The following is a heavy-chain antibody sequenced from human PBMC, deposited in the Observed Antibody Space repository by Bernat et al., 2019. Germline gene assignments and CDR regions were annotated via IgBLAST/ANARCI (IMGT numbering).Heavy chain of an antibody. CDR3: AAGGGYDDYVGPEYFQH. CDR1: GGSIGSYY. V-gene: IGHV4-59*01. J-gene: IGHJ1*01. Sequence: QVQLQEPGPGLVKPSETLSLTCTVSGGSIGSYYWSWIRQPPGKGLEWIGYIYYSGSTNYNPSLKSRVTISVDTSKNQFSLKLSSVTAADTTVDYCAAGGGYDDYVGPEYFQHWGQGTLVTVSS. CDR2: IYYSGST. D-gene: IGHD4-17*01.